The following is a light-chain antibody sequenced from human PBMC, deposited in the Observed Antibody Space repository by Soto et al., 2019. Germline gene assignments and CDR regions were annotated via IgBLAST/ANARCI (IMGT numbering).Light chain of an antibody. CDR2: EVS. CDR1: SSDVGGYNY. Sequence: QSVLTQPASVSGSPGQSITISCTGTSSDVGGYNYVSWYQQHPGKAPKLMIYEVSNRPSGVSNRFSGSKSGNTASLTISELQAEDEADYYCSSYTSSSTPYVFGTGTQLTVL. CDR3: SSYTSSSTPYV. V-gene: IGLV2-14*01. J-gene: IGLJ1*01.